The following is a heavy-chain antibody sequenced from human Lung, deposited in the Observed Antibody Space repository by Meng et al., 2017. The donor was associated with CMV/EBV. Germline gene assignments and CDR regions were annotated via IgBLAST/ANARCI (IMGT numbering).Heavy chain of an antibody. CDR3: AKDLLLFDGPNAYFDY. J-gene: IGHJ4*02. V-gene: IGHV3-30*02. CDR2: IRHDGTNK. Sequence: GGSXRLXCAASGFTFEDHGMHWVRQTPGKGLEWVAFIRHDGTNKFYGDSVKGRFTISRDNSKNTVYLQMNSLRPEETAVYYCAKDLLLFDGPNAYFDYWGQGTXVTVSS. D-gene: IGHD3/OR15-3a*01. CDR1: GFTFEDHG.